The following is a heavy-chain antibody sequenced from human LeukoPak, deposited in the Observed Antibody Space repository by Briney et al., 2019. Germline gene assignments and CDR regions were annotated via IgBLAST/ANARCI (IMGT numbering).Heavy chain of an antibody. CDR3: ARPDSHLSAFDI. CDR2: IDYTGST. Sequence: SETLPLTCTVSGGSISVYYWSWIRQPPGKGLEWIAYIDYTGSTEYNPSLRSRVTISLDAPNNQIFLNLSSVTATDTAVYYCARPDSHLSAFDIWGQGTMVSVSS. CDR1: GGSISVYY. D-gene: IGHD2-21*01. V-gene: IGHV4-59*08. J-gene: IGHJ3*02.